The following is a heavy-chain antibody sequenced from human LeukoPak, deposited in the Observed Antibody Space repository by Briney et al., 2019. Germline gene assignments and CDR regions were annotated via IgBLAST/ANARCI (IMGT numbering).Heavy chain of an antibody. Sequence: PSETLSLTCTVSGGSISSGYYWGWIRQPPGKGLEWIGSIYHSGSTYYNPSLKSRVTISVDTSKNQFSLKLSSVTAADTAVYYCAREVPSGIAAAGLDYWGQGTLVTVSS. V-gene: IGHV4-38-2*02. CDR3: AREVPSGIAAAGLDY. D-gene: IGHD6-13*01. CDR1: GGSISSGYY. CDR2: IYHSGST. J-gene: IGHJ4*02.